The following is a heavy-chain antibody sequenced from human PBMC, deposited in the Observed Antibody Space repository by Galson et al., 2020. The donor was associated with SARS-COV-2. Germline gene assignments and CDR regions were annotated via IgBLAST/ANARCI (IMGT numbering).Heavy chain of an antibody. J-gene: IGHJ5*02. Sequence: ETLSLTCTVSGGSISSYYWSWIRQPPGKGLEWIGYIYYSGSTNYNPSLKSRVTISVDTSKNQFSLKLSSVTAADTAVYYCARGGDSNWFDPWGQGTLVTVSS. CDR2: IYYSGST. D-gene: IGHD2-21*01. V-gene: IGHV4-59*01. CDR3: ARGGDSNWFDP. CDR1: GGSISSYY.